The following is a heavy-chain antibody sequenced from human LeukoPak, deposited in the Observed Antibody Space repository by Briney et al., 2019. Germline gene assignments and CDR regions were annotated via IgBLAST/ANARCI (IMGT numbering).Heavy chain of an antibody. Sequence: GGSLRLSCAASGFTFDDYAMHWVRQAPGKGLEWVSGIRWDSGSVDSADSVKGRFTISRDNARNSLYLQMNSLRAEDTALYYCAKGNSYDSSGLPFDYWGQGTLVTVSS. CDR2: IRWDSGSV. D-gene: IGHD3-22*01. CDR1: GFTFDDYA. J-gene: IGHJ4*02. V-gene: IGHV3-9*01. CDR3: AKGNSYDSSGLPFDY.